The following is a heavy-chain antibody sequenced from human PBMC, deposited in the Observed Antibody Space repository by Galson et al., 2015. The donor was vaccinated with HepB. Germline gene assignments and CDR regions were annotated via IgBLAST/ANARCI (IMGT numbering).Heavy chain of an antibody. J-gene: IGHJ4*02. CDR3: AKGGNYYDASAHYTSQDPLDY. V-gene: IGHV3-23*01. Sequence: SLRLSCAASGFTFTSYGMYWVRQAPGKGLEWVSTTNGNGRSTHYANSVKGRFTISRDNSKNTLYLQMTTLRAEDTAVYYCAKGGNYYDASAHYTSQDPLDYWGQGALVTVSS. CDR2: TNGNGRST. D-gene: IGHD3-22*01. CDR1: GFTFTSYG.